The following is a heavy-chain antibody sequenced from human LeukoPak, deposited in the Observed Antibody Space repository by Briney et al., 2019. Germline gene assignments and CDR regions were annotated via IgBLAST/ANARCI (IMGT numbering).Heavy chain of an antibody. Sequence: GGSLRLSCAASGFTSSNYWVSWVRQAPGKWLEWVANIKEDGSEKYYVDSVKGRFTISRDNARNSLYPQMNSLRAEDTAVYYCASGRHLGYWGQGTLVTVSS. J-gene: IGHJ4*02. CDR3: ASGRHLGY. D-gene: IGHD7-27*01. CDR1: GFTSSNYW. CDR2: IKEDGSEK. V-gene: IGHV3-7*01.